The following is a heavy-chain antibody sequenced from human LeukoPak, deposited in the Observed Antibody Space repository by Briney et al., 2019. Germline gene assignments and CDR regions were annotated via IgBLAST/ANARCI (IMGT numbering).Heavy chain of an antibody. D-gene: IGHD4-17*01. CDR3: AKAWDYGDPGEIDH. V-gene: IGHV1-18*01. Sequence: ASVKVSCKASGYTFINYAIHWVRQAPGQGLEWMGWVSPYNGDTKYAQNHQGRVTMTTDTSTTTAHMELRSLTSDDTAVYYCAKAWDYGDPGEIDHWGQGTLVPVSS. CDR1: GYTFINYA. CDR2: VSPYNGDT. J-gene: IGHJ4*02.